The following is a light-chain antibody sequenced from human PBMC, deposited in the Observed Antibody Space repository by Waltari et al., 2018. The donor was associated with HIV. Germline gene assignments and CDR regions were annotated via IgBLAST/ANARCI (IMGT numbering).Light chain of an antibody. CDR1: SSDVGGYNY. J-gene: IGLJ2*01. V-gene: IGLV2-11*01. CDR2: DVN. CDR3: CSYADNYPVV. Sequence: QSALTQPRSVSGSPGQSVTISCTGTSSDVGGYNYVSWYQHHPGKAPQVMLYDVNKRPSGVPDRFSGSKSGNTASLTISVLQAEDEADYYCCSYADNYPVVFGGGTKLTVL.